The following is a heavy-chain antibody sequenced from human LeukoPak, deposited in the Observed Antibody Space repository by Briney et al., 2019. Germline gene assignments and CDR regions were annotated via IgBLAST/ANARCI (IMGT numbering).Heavy chain of an antibody. Sequence: SETLSLTYTVSGGSISSDDYYWSWIRQPPGKGLEWIGFIYYSGSTYYKPSLKSRVTISMDTSKNQFSLRLSSVTAADTAVYYCARCPPPGWFDPWGQGTLVTVSS. CDR1: GGSISSDDYY. V-gene: IGHV4-30-4*08. J-gene: IGHJ5*02. CDR2: IYYSGST. D-gene: IGHD5/OR15-5a*01. CDR3: ARCPPPGWFDP.